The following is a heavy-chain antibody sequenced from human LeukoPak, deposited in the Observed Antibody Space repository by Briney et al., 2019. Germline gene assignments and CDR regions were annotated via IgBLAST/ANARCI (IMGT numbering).Heavy chain of an antibody. J-gene: IGHJ3*02. CDR1: GYTFNTYN. CDR2: ISTYNDNT. D-gene: IGHD3-22*01. Sequence: ASVKVSCKASGYTFNTYNINWVRQAPGQGLEWMGWISTYNDNTNYAQKFQGRVTITRDTSASTAYMELSSLRSEDMAVYYCARSTSSSGYYKSSGAFDIWGQGTMVTVSS. V-gene: IGHV1-18*03. CDR3: ARSTSSSGYYKSSGAFDI.